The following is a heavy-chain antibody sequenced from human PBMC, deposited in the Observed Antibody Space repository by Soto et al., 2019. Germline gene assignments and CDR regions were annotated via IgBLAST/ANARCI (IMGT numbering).Heavy chain of an antibody. J-gene: IGHJ4*02. V-gene: IGHV1-18*01. CDR3: ARDKREGCYDRRAPRRKYSSGWYNFDY. CDR1: GYTFTSYG. CDR2: ISAYNGNT. D-gene: IGHD6-19*01. Sequence: ASVKVSCKASGYTFTSYGISWVRQAPGQGLEWMGWISAYNGNTNYAQKFQGRVTMTTDTSTSTAYMELRSLSSDDTAVYYCARDKREGCYDRRAPRRKYSSGWYNFDYWGQGTLVTVSS.